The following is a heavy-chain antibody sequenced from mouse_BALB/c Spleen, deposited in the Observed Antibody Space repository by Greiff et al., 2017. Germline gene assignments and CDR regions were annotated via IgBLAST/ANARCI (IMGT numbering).Heavy chain of an antibody. V-gene: IGHV2-9*02. J-gene: IGHJ3*01. D-gene: IGHD1-2*01. CDR1: GFSLTSYG. CDR2: IWAGGST. CDR3: ASLITTAPAWFAY. Sequence: VKLMESGPGLVAPSQSLSITCTVSGFSLTSYGVHWVRQPPGKGLEWLGVIWAGGSTNYNSALMSRLSISKDNSKSQVFLKMNSLQTDDTAMYYCASLITTAPAWFAYWGQGTLVTVSA.